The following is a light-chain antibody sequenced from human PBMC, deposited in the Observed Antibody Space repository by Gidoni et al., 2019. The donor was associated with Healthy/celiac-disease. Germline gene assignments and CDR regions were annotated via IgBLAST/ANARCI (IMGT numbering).Light chain of an antibody. CDR1: QSISSY. CDR3: QQSYSTPYT. CDR2: AAS. Sequence: IRMPHSPSSLSASVGDRVTITCRASQSISSYLNWYQQKPGKAPKLLIYAASSLQSGVPSRFSGSGSGTDFTLTISSLQPEDFATYYCQQSYSTPYTFGQGTKLEIK. V-gene: IGKV1-39*01. J-gene: IGKJ2*01.